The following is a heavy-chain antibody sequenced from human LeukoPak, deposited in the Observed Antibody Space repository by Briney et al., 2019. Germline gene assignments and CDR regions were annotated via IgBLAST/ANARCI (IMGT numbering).Heavy chain of an antibody. D-gene: IGHD3-3*02. J-gene: IGHJ4*02. CDR3: ARGIRVPYYFDY. CDR1: GYTFTGYY. CDR2: INPNSGAT. Sequence: GASVEVSCKASGYTFTGYYMHWVRHAPGQGLEWMGWINPNSGATNYAQKFQGRVTMTRDTSISTAYMELSRLRSDDTAVYYCARGIRVPYYFDYWGQGTLVTVSS. V-gene: IGHV1-2*02.